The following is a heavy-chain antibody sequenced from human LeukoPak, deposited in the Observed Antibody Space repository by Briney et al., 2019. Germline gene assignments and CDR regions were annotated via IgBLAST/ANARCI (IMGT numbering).Heavy chain of an antibody. J-gene: IGHJ4*02. D-gene: IGHD3-16*01. CDR3: ARDGRAGGLDY. Sequence: GSLRLSCAASGFTFSSYAMSWVRQPPGKGLEWIGEIYHSGSTNYNPSLKSRVTISVDKSKNQFSLKLSSVTAADTAVYYCARDGRAGGLDYWGQGTLVTVSS. CDR1: GFTFSSYAM. V-gene: IGHV4-4*02. CDR2: IYHSGST.